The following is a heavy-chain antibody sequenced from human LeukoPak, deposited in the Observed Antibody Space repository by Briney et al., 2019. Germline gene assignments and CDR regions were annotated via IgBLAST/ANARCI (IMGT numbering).Heavy chain of an antibody. CDR1: SRYW. J-gene: IGHJ4*02. V-gene: IGHV4-39*01. CDR3: ARTRPMVRGVITHFDY. D-gene: IGHD3-10*01. Sequence: SRYWMHWVRQAPGKGLEWIGSIYYSGSTYYNPSLKSRVTISVDTSKNQFSLKLSSVTAADTAVYYCARTRPMVRGVITHFDYWGQGTLVTVSS. CDR2: IYYSGST.